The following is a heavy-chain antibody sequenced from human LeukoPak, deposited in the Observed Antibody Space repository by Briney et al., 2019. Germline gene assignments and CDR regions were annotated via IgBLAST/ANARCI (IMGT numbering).Heavy chain of an antibody. J-gene: IGHJ4*02. V-gene: IGHV3-30*18. CDR2: ISYDGSNK. CDR3: AKDYLVYYFDY. D-gene: IGHD5/OR15-5a*01. CDR1: GFTFSSYG. Sequence: GGSLRLSCAGSGFTFSSYGTHWVRQAPGKGLEWVAVISYDGSNKYYADSVKGRFTISRDNSKDTLYLQMSSLRAEDTAVYYCAKDYLVYYFDYWGQGTLVTVSS.